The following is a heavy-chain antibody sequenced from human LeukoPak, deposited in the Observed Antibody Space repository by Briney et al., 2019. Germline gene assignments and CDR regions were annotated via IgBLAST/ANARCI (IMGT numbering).Heavy chain of an antibody. D-gene: IGHD6-13*01. CDR1: GGSISSYY. V-gene: IGHV4-4*07. J-gene: IGHJ4*02. Sequence: PSETLSLTCTVSGGSISSYYWNWIRQPAGKGLEWIGRIYTSGNTHYNPSLKSRVTMSVDTSKKQFSLKLNSVTAADTAVYYCATYEQQLAFDNWGQGTPVTVSS. CDR3: ATYEQQLAFDN. CDR2: IYTSGNT.